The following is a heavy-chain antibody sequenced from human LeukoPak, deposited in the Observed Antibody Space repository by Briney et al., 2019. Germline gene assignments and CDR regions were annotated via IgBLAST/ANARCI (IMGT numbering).Heavy chain of an antibody. CDR2: INHSGST. CDR1: GGSISSSNW. Sequence: SETLSLTCAVSGGSISSSNWWSWVRQPPGKGLEWIGEINHSGSTNYNPSLKSRVTISVDTSKNQFSLKLSSVTAADTAVYYCAITTYQLLSYWGQGTLVTVSS. CDR3: AITTYQLLSY. D-gene: IGHD2-2*01. V-gene: IGHV4-4*02. J-gene: IGHJ4*02.